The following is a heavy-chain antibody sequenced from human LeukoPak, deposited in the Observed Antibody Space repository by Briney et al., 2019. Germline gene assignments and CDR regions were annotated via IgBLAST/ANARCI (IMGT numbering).Heavy chain of an antibody. CDR1: GYSFTSYW. J-gene: IGHJ4*02. Sequence: GESLKISCKGSGYSFTSYWIGWVRQMPGKGLEWMGIIYPGDSDTRYSPSFQGQVTISADKSISTAYLQWSSLKASDTAMYYCARLSSNYYDSSGYFDYWGQGTLVTVSS. CDR3: ARLSSNYYDSSGYFDY. D-gene: IGHD3-22*01. CDR2: IYPGDSDT. V-gene: IGHV5-51*01.